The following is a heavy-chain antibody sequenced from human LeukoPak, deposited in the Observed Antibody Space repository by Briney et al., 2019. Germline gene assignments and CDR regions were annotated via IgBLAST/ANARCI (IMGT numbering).Heavy chain of an antibody. J-gene: IGHJ4*02. CDR3: AKDKLWLDY. Sequence: GGSLRLSCAASGVSFSSYWMDWVRQAPGKGLVWVSRINTDGSSTYYADSVKGRFTISRDNSKNTLYLQMNSLRAEDTAVYYCAKDKLWLDYWGQGTLVTVSS. D-gene: IGHD5-18*01. CDR2: INTDGSST. V-gene: IGHV3-74*01. CDR1: GVSFSSYW.